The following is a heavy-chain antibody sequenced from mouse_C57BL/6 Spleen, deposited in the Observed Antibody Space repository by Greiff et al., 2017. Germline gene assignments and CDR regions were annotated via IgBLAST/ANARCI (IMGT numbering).Heavy chain of an antibody. CDR3: ARYGSSSYWYFDV. CDR2: ISSGSSTI. J-gene: IGHJ1*03. D-gene: IGHD1-1*01. CDR1: GFTFSDYG. V-gene: IGHV5-17*01. Sequence: VQLKQSGGGLVKPGGSLKLSCAASGFTFSDYGMHWVRQAPEKGLEWVAYISSGSSTIYYADTVKGRFTISRANAKNTLFLQMTSVRSEDAAMYYCARYGSSSYWYFDVWGTGTTVTVSS.